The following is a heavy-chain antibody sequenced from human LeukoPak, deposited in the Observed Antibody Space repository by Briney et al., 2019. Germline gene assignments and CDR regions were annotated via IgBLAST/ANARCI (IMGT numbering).Heavy chain of an antibody. CDR3: ARVTIGDRKRYNWFDP. D-gene: IGHD1-14*01. V-gene: IGHV3-48*04. J-gene: IGHJ5*02. CDR2: ISSSSSTI. Sequence: SGGSLRLSCAASGFTFSSYSMNWVRQAPGKGLEWVSYISSSSSTIYYADSVKGRFTISRDNAKNSLYLQMNSLRAEDTAVYYCARVTIGDRKRYNWFDPWGQGTLVTVSS. CDR1: GFTFSSYS.